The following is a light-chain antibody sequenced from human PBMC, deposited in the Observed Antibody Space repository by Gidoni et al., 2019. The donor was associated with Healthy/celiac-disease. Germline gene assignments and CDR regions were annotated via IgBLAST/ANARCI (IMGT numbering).Light chain of an antibody. CDR3: QQSYSTPLT. J-gene: IGKJ4*01. CDR2: AAS. CDR1: QSISSY. V-gene: IGKV1-39*01. Sequence: DIQMTQPPSSLSASVGDRVTITCRASQSISSYLTWYQQKPGKAPKLLIYAASSLQSGVPSRFSDSGSGTDFTLTISSLQPEDFATYYCQQSYSTPLTFGGGTKVEIK.